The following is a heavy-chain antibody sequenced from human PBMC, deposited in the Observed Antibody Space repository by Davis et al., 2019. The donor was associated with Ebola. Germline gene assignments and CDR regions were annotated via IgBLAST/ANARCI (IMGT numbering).Heavy chain of an antibody. CDR1: GGTFSNYA. J-gene: IGHJ4*02. V-gene: IGHV1-69*13. Sequence: AASVKVSCKASGGTFSNYAITWVRQAPGQGLEWMGGIIPIFGTANYAQKFQGRLTITADESTTTAYMELSSLRSEDSAVYYCAREVKRATQGSYFDYWGQGTLVTVSS. D-gene: IGHD4-23*01. CDR3: AREVKRATQGSYFDY. CDR2: IIPIFGTA.